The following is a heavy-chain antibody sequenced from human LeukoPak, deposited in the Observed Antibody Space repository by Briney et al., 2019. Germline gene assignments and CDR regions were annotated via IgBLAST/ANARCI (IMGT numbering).Heavy chain of an antibody. J-gene: IGHJ3*02. Sequence: ASVKVSCKASGYTFTGYYMHWVRQAPGQGLEWMGWISAYNGNTNYAQKLQGRVTMTTDTSTSTAYMELRSLRSDDTAVYYCARDHSGSYSIWGQGTMVTVSS. V-gene: IGHV1-18*04. CDR1: GYTFTGYY. CDR2: ISAYNGNT. CDR3: ARDHSGSYSI. D-gene: IGHD1-26*01.